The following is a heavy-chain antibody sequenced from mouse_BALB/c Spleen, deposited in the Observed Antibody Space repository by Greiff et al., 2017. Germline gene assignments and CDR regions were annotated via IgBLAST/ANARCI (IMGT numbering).Heavy chain of an antibody. J-gene: IGHJ3*01. CDR2: ISNGGGST. Sequence: EVMLVESGGGLVQPGGSLKLSCAASGFTFSSYTMSWVRQTPEKRLEWVAYISNGGGSTYYPDTVKGRFTISRDNAKNTLYLQMSSLKSEDTAMYYCARSYCGSSYEAWFAYWGQGTLVTVSA. D-gene: IGHD1-1*01. CDR1: GFTFSSYT. V-gene: IGHV5-12-2*01. CDR3: ARSYCGSSYEAWFAY.